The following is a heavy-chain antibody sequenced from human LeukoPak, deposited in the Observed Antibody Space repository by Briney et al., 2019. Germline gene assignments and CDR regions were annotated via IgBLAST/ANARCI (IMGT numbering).Heavy chain of an antibody. CDR2: IYYSGST. J-gene: IGHJ3*02. Sequence: PSETLSLTCTVSGGSISSYYWSWIRQPPGKGLEWIGYIYYSGSTNYNPSLKSRVTISVDTSKNQFSLKLSSVTAADTAVYYCARGELTTVTTGAFDIWGQGTMVTVSS. CDR1: GGSISSYY. CDR3: ARGELTTVTTGAFDI. V-gene: IGHV4-59*01. D-gene: IGHD4-17*01.